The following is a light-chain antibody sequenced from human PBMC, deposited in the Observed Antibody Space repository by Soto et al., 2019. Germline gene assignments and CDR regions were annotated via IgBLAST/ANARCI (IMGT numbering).Light chain of an antibody. V-gene: IGKV3-15*01. CDR3: QQYNNLPPFT. J-gene: IGKJ3*01. Sequence: EIVMTQSPATLSVSPGERATLSCRASQSVSSNLAWYQQKPGQAPRLLIYGASTRATGIPARFSGSGSGTEFTLTISSLQSEDFALYYCQQYNNLPPFTFGPGTKVDIK. CDR2: GAS. CDR1: QSVSSN.